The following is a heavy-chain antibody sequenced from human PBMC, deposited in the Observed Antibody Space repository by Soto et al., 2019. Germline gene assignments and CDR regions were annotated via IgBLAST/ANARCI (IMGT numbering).Heavy chain of an antibody. J-gene: IGHJ4*02. V-gene: IGHV3-23*01. D-gene: IGHD1-1*01. CDR2: ISGSGGKR. CDR3: AKVLSTAGVDC. CDR1: GFAFSSSV. Sequence: DVQLLESGGGLVQPGGSLRLSCAASGFAFSSSVMSWVRQAPGKGLEWVSAISGSGGKRYYADSGKGRFTISRDNSKNTLYLQMSSLRADDTAIYYCAKVLSTAGVDCWGQGTLITVSS.